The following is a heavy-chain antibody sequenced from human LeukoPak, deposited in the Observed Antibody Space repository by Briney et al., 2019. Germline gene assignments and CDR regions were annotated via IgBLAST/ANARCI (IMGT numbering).Heavy chain of an antibody. J-gene: IGHJ6*02. CDR2: ISHSGTT. Sequence: SETLSLTCVVSGYSISSDYFWGWIRQPPGKGLEWIGTISHSGTTFYKPSLKTRITISLDTSKNQFSLKVNSVTAADTAVYYCARGYYSNYVYYYYGMDVWGQGTTVTVSS. CDR1: GYSISSDYF. V-gene: IGHV4-38-2*01. CDR3: ARGYYSNYVYYYYGMDV. D-gene: IGHD4-11*01.